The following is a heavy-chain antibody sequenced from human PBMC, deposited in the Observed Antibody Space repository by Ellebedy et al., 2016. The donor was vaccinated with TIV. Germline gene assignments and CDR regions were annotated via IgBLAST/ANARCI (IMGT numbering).Heavy chain of an antibody. D-gene: IGHD2-2*01. CDR2: INPNSGGT. CDR3: ARDDDIVVVPAGFYGMDV. J-gene: IGHJ6*02. Sequence: ASVKVSXKASGYTFTGYYMHWVRQAPGQGLEWMGWINPNSGGTNYAQKFQGRVTMTRDTSISTAYMELSRLRSDDTAVYYCARDDDIVVVPAGFYGMDVWGQGTTVTVSS. V-gene: IGHV1-2*02. CDR1: GYTFTGYY.